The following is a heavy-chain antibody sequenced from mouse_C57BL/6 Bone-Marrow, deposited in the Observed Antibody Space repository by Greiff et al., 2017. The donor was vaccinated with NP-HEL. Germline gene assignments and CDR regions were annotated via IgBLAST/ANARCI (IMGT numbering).Heavy chain of an antibody. V-gene: IGHV5-12*01. CDR2: ISNGGGST. CDR1: GFTFSDYY. CDR3: ARQGDILWLRDWYFDV. Sequence: EVKLMESGGGLVQPGGSLKLSCAASGFTFSDYYMYWVRQTPEKRLEWVAYISNGGGSTYYPDTVKGRFTISRDNAKNTLYLQMIRLKSKDTAMYYCARQGDILWLRDWYFDVWGTGTTVTVSS. D-gene: IGHD2-2*01. J-gene: IGHJ1*03.